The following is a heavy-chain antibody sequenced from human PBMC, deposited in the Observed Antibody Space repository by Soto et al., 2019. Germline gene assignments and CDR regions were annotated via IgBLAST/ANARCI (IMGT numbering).Heavy chain of an antibody. CDR1: GFTFSSYA. D-gene: IGHD3-22*01. CDR3: GRQGLPSYYDSTGLDALDI. J-gene: IGHJ3*02. Sequence: QVQQVESGGGVVQPGRSLRLSCAASGFTFSSYAMHWVRQAPGKGLEWVAVISYDGSNKYYADSVKGRFTISRDNSKKSLYQQTNSLRAQDTAVYYCGRQGLPSYYDSTGLDALDIWGQGTMVTVSS. V-gene: IGHV3-30-3*01. CDR2: ISYDGSNK.